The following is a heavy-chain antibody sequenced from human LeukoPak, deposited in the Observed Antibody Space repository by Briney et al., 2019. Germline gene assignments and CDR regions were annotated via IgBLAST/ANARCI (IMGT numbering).Heavy chain of an antibody. V-gene: IGHV1-46*01. D-gene: IGHD5-18*01. CDR1: GYTFTSYY. CDR3: AREMVTDAFDI. Sequence: ASVKVSCKASGYTFTSYYMHWVRQAPGQGLEWMGIINPSGGSTSYAQKFQGRVTMTRDTSTSTVYMGLSSLRSEDTAVYYCAREMVTDAFDIWGQGTMVTVSS. J-gene: IGHJ3*02. CDR2: INPSGGST.